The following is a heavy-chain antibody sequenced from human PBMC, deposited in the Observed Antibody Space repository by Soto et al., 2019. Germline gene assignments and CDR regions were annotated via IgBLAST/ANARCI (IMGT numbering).Heavy chain of an antibody. D-gene: IGHD1-26*01. CDR3: ARGRVGATWFDP. V-gene: IGHV4-34*01. Sequence: SETLSLTCAVYGGSFSGYYWSWIRQPPGKGLEWIGEINHSGSTNYNPSLKSRVTISVDTSKNQFSLKLSSVTAAETAVYYCARGRVGATWFDPWGQGTLVTVSS. CDR2: INHSGST. CDR1: GGSFSGYY. J-gene: IGHJ5*02.